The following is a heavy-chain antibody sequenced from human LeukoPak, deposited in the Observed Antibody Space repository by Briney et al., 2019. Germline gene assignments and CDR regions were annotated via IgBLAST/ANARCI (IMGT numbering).Heavy chain of an antibody. CDR2: TSGSGGST. V-gene: IGHV3-23*01. CDR3: AKDFPELEPSRGGFDY. CDR1: GFTFSSYA. D-gene: IGHD1-1*01. J-gene: IGHJ4*02. Sequence: GGSLRLSCAASGFTFSSYAMSWVRQAPGKGLEWVSATSGSGGSTYYADSVKGRFTISRDNSKNTLYLQMNSLRAEDTAVYYCAKDFPELEPSRGGFDYWGQGTLVTVSS.